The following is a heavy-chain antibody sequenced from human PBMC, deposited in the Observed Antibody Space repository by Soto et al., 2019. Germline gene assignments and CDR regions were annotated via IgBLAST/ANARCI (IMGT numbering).Heavy chain of an antibody. J-gene: IGHJ4*02. CDR2: IYWDDDK. CDR3: AHWYNGAY. CDR1: GFSLSTSGVG. D-gene: IGHD2-8*01. Sequence: QITLKESGPTLVKPTQTLTLTCTFSGFSLSTSGVGVGWIRQPPGKALEWLALIYWDDDKRYSPSLKSRLTTTQDSSKNQVVLTMTNMDPVDTAPYCCAHWYNGAYWGQGTLVTVSS. V-gene: IGHV2-5*02.